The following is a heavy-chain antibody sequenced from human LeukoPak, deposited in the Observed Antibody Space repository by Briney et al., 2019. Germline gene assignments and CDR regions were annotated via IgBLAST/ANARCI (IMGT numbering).Heavy chain of an antibody. D-gene: IGHD2-2*03. Sequence: ASVKVSCKASGYTFTGYYMHWVRQAPGQGLEWMGWINPNSGGTNYAQKFQGRVTMTRDTSISTAHMELSRLRSDDTAVYYCARDPMDEYYFDYWGQGTLVTVSS. CDR3: ARDPMDEYYFDY. CDR2: INPNSGGT. V-gene: IGHV1-2*02. J-gene: IGHJ4*02. CDR1: GYTFTGYY.